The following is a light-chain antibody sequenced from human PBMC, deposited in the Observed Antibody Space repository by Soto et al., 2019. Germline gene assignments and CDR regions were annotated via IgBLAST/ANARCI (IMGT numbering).Light chain of an antibody. J-gene: IGKJ1*01. Sequence: EIVLTQSPGTLSLSPGERATLSCRADRSVSDTLLTWFQQKPGQAPRLLIFGTSNRAPGIPYKFSGSGSGTDFTLTISRLEPDVFAVYYCQHYGDSSWTFGQGTKVEIK. CDR1: RSVSDTL. CDR2: GTS. CDR3: QHYGDSSWT. V-gene: IGKV3-20*01.